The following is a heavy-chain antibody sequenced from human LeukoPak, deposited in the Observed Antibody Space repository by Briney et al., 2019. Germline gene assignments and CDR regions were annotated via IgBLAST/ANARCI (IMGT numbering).Heavy chain of an antibody. CDR3: AKDQSYFDY. CDR2: IRYDGNNK. Sequence: GGSLRLSCAPSGFTFSSYGMHWVRQAPGKGLEWVAFIRYDGNNKYYAGSVKGRFTISRDNSKNTLYLQMNSLRAEDTAVYYCAKDQSYFDYWGQGTLVTVSS. J-gene: IGHJ4*02. CDR1: GFTFSSYG. V-gene: IGHV3-30*02.